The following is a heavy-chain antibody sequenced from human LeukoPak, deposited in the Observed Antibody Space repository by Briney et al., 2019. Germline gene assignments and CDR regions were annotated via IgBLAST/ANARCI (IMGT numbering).Heavy chain of an antibody. Sequence: ASVKVSXKASGYTFTSYDINWVRQATGQGLEWMGWMNPNSGNTGYAQKFQGRVTITRNTSISTAYMELSSLRSEDTAVYYCARDGCSSTSCYTSWFDPWGQGTLVTVSS. CDR1: GYTFTSYD. D-gene: IGHD2-2*02. CDR3: ARDGCSSTSCYTSWFDP. V-gene: IGHV1-8*03. CDR2: MNPNSGNT. J-gene: IGHJ5*02.